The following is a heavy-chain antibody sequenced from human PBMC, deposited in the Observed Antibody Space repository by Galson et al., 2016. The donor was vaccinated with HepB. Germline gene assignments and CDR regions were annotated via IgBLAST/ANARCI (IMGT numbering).Heavy chain of an antibody. D-gene: IGHD6-19*01. Sequence: SLRLSCAASGFTFSSYWIHWVRQVLGKGLVWVARITTDVTDTGYAASVEGRFTVSRDNATRVVYLEMTSLRGDDTAVYYCARDKGADTPFDHWSQGTLVTVS. J-gene: IGHJ4*02. CDR2: ITTDVTDT. CDR3: ARDKGADTPFDH. CDR1: GFTFSSYW. V-gene: IGHV3-74*01.